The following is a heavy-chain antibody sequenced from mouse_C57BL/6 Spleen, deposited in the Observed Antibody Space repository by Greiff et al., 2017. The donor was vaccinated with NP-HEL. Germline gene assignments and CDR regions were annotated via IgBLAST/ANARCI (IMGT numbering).Heavy chain of an antibody. Sequence: QVQLQQPGAELVKPGASVKLSCKASGYTFTSYWMQWVKQRPGQGLEWIGEIDPSDSYTNYNQKFKGKATLTVDTSSSTAYMQLSSLTSEDSAVYYGARDDYWGQGTTLTVSS. CDR1: GYTFTSYW. V-gene: IGHV1-50*01. CDR3: ARDDY. J-gene: IGHJ2*01. CDR2: IDPSDSYT.